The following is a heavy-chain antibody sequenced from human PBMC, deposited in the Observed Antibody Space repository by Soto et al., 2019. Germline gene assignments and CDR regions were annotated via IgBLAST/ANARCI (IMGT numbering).Heavy chain of an antibody. Sequence: GGSLRLSCAASGFTVSSNYMSWVRQAPGKGLEWVSVIYSGGSTYYAESVKGRFTISRDNSKNTLYLQMNSLRAEDTAVYYCARGIAVAARGPPLKYFQHWGQGTLVTVSS. CDR1: GFTVSSNY. D-gene: IGHD6-19*01. J-gene: IGHJ1*01. V-gene: IGHV3-53*01. CDR3: ARGIAVAARGPPLKYFQH. CDR2: IYSGGST.